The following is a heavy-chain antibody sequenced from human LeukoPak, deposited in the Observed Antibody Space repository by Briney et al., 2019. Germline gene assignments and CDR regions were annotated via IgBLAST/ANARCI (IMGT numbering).Heavy chain of an antibody. CDR2: ISYDGSNK. D-gene: IGHD3-22*01. V-gene: IGHV3-30-3*01. J-gene: IGHJ3*02. CDR3: AKDCTMIVVDAFDI. Sequence: GGSLRLSCAASGFTFSSYAMHWVRQAPGKGLEWVAVISYDGSNKYYADSVKGRFTISRDNSKNTLYLQMNSLRAEDTAVYYCAKDCTMIVVDAFDIWGQGTMVTVSS. CDR1: GFTFSSYA.